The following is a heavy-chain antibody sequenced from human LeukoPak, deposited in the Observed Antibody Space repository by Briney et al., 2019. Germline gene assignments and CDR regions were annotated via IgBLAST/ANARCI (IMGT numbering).Heavy chain of an antibody. CDR1: GGTFSSYS. D-gene: IGHD6-19*01. CDR2: IIPILGIA. CDR3: ARGSFGRGWYYFDY. J-gene: IGHJ4*02. Sequence: SVKVSCKASGGTFSSYSISWVRQAPGQGLEWMGRIIPILGIANYAQKFQGRVTITADKSTSTAYMELSSLRSEDTAVYYCARGSFGRGWYYFDYWGQGTLVTVSS. V-gene: IGHV1-69*02.